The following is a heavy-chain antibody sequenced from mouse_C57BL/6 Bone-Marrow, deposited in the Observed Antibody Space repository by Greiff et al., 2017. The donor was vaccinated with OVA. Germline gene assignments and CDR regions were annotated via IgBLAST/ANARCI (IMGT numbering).Heavy chain of an antibody. Sequence: LVESGAELVRPGASVTLSCKASGYTFTDYEMHWVKQTPVHGLEWIGAIDPETGGTDYNQKFKGKAILTAEKSSSTAYMELRSLTSEDSAVYYCTRGGITTHYYAMDYWGQGTSVTVSS. D-gene: IGHD2-4*01. CDR1: GYTFTDYE. V-gene: IGHV1-15*01. CDR2: IDPETGGT. CDR3: TRGGITTHYYAMDY. J-gene: IGHJ4*01.